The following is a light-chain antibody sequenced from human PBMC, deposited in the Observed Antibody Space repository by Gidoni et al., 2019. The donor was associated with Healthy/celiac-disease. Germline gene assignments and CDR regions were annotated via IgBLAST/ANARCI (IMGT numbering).Light chain of an antibody. CDR2: AAS. CDR1: QSISSY. Sequence: IQMTQSPSPLSASVGDRVTITCRASQSISSYLNWYQQKPGKAPKLLIYAASSLQSGVPSRFSGSGSGTDFTLTISSLQPEDFATYYCQQSYSTPTFGQGTKVEIK. J-gene: IGKJ1*01. CDR3: QQSYSTPT. V-gene: IGKV1-39*01.